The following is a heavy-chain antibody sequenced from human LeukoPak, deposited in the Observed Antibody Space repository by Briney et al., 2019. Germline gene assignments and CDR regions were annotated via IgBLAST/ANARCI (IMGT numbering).Heavy chain of an antibody. CDR2: INWNGGST. Sequence: GGSLRLSCVASGFTFDDYGMSWVRQAPGKGLEWVSGINWNGGSTGYADSVKGRFTISRDNAKNSLYLQMNSLRAEDTALYYCARASSALIDAALPNWFDPWGQGTLVTVSS. CDR1: GFTFDDYG. V-gene: IGHV3-20*04. CDR3: ARASSALIDAALPNWFDP. D-gene: IGHD3-3*01. J-gene: IGHJ5*02.